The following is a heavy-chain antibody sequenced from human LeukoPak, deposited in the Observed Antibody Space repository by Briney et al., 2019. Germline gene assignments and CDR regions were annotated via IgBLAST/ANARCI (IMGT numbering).Heavy chain of an antibody. CDR3: STAKFDY. CDR2: ISLSSSTI. Sequence: GGSLRLSCAASGVTLSSYSINWVRQAPGKGLEWVSYISLSSSTIYYADSVKGRFTISRDNAKNSLFLQMSSLRAEDMAVYYCSTAKFDYWGQGTLVTVSS. CDR1: GVTLSSYS. V-gene: IGHV3-48*01. J-gene: IGHJ4*02.